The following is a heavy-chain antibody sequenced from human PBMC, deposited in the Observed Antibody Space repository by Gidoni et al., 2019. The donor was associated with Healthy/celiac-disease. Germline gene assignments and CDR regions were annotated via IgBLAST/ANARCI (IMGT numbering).Heavy chain of an antibody. CDR1: GFTLSSYG. D-gene: IGHD1-26*01. Sequence: QVQLVESGGGVVQPGRSLRLSCAASGFTLSSYGMHWVRQAPGKGLEWVAVIWYDGSNKYYADSVKGRFTISRDNSKNTLYLQMNSLRAEDTAVYYCARAAGSYYTDAFDIWGQGTMVTVSS. J-gene: IGHJ3*02. CDR2: IWYDGSNK. V-gene: IGHV3-33*01. CDR3: ARAAGSYYTDAFDI.